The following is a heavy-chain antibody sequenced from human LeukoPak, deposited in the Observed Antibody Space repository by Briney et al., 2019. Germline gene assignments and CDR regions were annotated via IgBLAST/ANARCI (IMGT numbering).Heavy chain of an antibody. CDR2: ISTGSTYI. J-gene: IGHJ5*02. CDR1: GFTFSSYS. D-gene: IGHD3-10*01. CDR3: ARVERYGSASNWFDP. Sequence: GGSLRLSCAASGFTFSSYSMNWVRQAPGKGLEWVSSISTGSTYIYYADSVKARFTISRDNAKNSLYLQMNSLRAEDTAVYYCARVERYGSASNWFDPWGQGTLVTVSS. V-gene: IGHV3-21*01.